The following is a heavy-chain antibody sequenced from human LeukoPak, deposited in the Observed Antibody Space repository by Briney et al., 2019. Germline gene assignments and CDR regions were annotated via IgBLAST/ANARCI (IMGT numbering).Heavy chain of an antibody. CDR1: GFTFDDYG. CDR3: ARASSGVLRYFDWSLFDP. CDR2: INWNGGST. Sequence: PGGSLRLSCAASGFTFDDYGMSWVRQAPGKGLEWVSGINWNGGSTGYADSVKGRFTISRDNAKNSLYLQMNSLRADDTAVYYCARASSGVLRYFDWSLFDPWGQGTLVTVSS. D-gene: IGHD3-9*01. V-gene: IGHV3-20*04. J-gene: IGHJ5*02.